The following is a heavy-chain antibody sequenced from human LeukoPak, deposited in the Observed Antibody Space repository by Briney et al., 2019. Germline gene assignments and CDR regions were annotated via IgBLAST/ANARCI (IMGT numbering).Heavy chain of an antibody. D-gene: IGHD6-13*01. CDR3: ARGSYSSSWYYGLDV. CDR1: GFTFSSYS. V-gene: IGHV3-48*02. Sequence: PGGSLKLSCEASGFTFSSYSMNWVRQAPGKGLEWVSYNSSSSSTIYYGDSVKGRFTIYRDNAKNSLYLQMNSLRDEDTAVYYCARGSYSSSWYYGLDVWGQGTTVTVSS. CDR2: NSSSSSTI. J-gene: IGHJ6*02.